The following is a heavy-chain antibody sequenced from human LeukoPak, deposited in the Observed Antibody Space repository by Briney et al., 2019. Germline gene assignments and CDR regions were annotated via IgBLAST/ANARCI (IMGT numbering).Heavy chain of an antibody. Sequence: GGSLRLSCAASGFTFSDYYMSWIRQAPWKGLEWVSYISSSGSTIYYADSVKGRFTISRDNAKNSLYLQMNSLRAEDTAVYYCAIEITPDFYYYYMDVWGKGATVTVSS. CDR1: GFTFSDYY. CDR2: ISSSGSTI. CDR3: AIEITPDFYYYYMDV. V-gene: IGHV3-11*04. J-gene: IGHJ6*03. D-gene: IGHD5-24*01.